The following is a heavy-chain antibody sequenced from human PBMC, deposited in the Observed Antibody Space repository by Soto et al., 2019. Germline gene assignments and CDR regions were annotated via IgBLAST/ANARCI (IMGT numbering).Heavy chain of an antibody. V-gene: IGHV3-23*01. J-gene: IGHJ4*02. CDR1: GFTFSNYP. Sequence: EVQVSESGGGLVQPWGSLRLSCATSGFTFSNYPMNWVRQAPGKGLEWVSGISAGGDRTYYADSVKGRFTIFRDNSKNSVSLRMNSLRVEDTAVYYCARRVWGQGTLVTVSS. CDR3: ARRV. CDR2: ISAGGDRT.